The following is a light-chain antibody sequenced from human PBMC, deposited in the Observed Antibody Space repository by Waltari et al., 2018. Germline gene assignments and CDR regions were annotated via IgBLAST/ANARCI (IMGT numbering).Light chain of an antibody. Sequence: QSALTQPASVSGSPGQSITISCTGTSSDVGGYNYVSWYQQHPGKAPKLRIYEVSNRPSGVSNRFSGTKSGNTASLTISGLQAEDETDYYCSSYTSSSNVVVGGGTKLTVL. V-gene: IGLV2-14*01. J-gene: IGLJ2*01. CDR1: SSDVGGYNY. CDR3: SSYTSSSNVV. CDR2: EVS.